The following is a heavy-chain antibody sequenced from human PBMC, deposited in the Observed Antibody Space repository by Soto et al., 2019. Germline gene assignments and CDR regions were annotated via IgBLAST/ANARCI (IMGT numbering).Heavy chain of an antibody. J-gene: IGHJ4*02. D-gene: IGHD6-19*01. Sequence: EVQLVESGGGLVQPGRSLRLSCAASGFTFENFAMHWVRQVPGKGLEWVSGMSWNSGGIGYADFVKGRFTISRDNAKNSLFLEMNSLRSEDTALYYCAKDLGGWYDAGAGFDFWGPGILVTVSS. V-gene: IGHV3-9*01. CDR1: GFTFENFA. CDR2: MSWNSGGI. CDR3: AKDLGGWYDAGAGFDF.